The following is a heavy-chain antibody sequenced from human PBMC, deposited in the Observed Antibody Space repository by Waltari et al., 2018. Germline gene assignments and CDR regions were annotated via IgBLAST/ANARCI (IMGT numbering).Heavy chain of an antibody. CDR2: IIPIFGTA. V-gene: IGHV1-69*08. D-gene: IGHD3-16*01. CDR3: ARMGGEFTVLGKNNWFDP. Sequence: QVQLVQSGAEVKKPGSSVKVSCKASGGTFSSYAISWVRQAPGQGLEWMGRIIPIFGTASYAQKFQGRVTITADKSTSTAYMEPSSLRSEDTAVYYCARMGGEFTVLGKNNWFDPWGQGTLVTVSS. J-gene: IGHJ5*02. CDR1: GGTFSSYA.